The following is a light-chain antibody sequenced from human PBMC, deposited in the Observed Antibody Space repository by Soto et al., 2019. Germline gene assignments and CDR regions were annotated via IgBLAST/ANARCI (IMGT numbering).Light chain of an antibody. CDR3: FSFTTDWTHV. CDR2: EVS. Sequence: SVLTQPASVSGSPGQSITISCTGSSSDIVAYNYVSWFQQYPGKAPKLIISEVSNRPSGVSNRFSGSKSGTAASLTISGLQTEDEADYFCFSFTTDWTHVFGTGTKVTVL. J-gene: IGLJ1*01. CDR1: SSDIVAYNY. V-gene: IGLV2-14*01.